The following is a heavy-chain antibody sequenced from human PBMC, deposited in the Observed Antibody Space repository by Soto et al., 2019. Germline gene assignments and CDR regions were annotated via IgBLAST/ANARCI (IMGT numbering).Heavy chain of an antibody. V-gene: IGHV1-18*01. J-gene: IGHJ4*02. Sequence: ASVKVSCKASGYTSTSYGISWVRQAPGQGLEWMGWISAYNGNTNYAQKLQGRVTMTTDASTSTAYMELRSLRSDDTAVYYCARDYNWNYISYFDYWGQGTLVTVSS. CDR2: ISAYNGNT. CDR1: GYTSTSYG. D-gene: IGHD1-7*01. CDR3: ARDYNWNYISYFDY.